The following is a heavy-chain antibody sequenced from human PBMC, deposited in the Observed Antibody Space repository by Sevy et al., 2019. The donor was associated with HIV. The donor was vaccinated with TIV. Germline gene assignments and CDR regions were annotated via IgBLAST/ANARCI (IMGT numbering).Heavy chain of an antibody. J-gene: IGHJ3*02. V-gene: IGHV2-5*02. Sequence: SGPTLVNPTQTLTLTCTFSGFSLSTNGVGVGWIRQPPGKALEWLAIIYWDDDKPYSPSLKSRLTITKDTSKNQVVLTMTNLDPLDTATYYCARRRVLGYCSIDSCHGWAEDAFGIWGQGTTVTVSS. CDR1: GFSLSTNGVG. CDR2: IYWDDDK. D-gene: IGHD2-2*01. CDR3: ARRRVLGYCSIDSCHGWAEDAFGI.